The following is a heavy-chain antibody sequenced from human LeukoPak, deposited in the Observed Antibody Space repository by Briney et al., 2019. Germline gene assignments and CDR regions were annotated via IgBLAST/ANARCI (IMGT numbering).Heavy chain of an antibody. CDR2: ISGSGGST. J-gene: IGHJ4*02. V-gene: IGHV3-23*01. D-gene: IGHD3-3*01. Sequence: GGSLRLSCAASGFTFSSYAMSWVRQAPGKGLEWVSAISGSGGSTYYADSVKGRFTISRDNSKNTLYLQMNSLRAEDTALYYCAKPPTIFGVVTPKDYWGQGTLVTVSS. CDR1: GFTFSSYA. CDR3: AKPPTIFGVVTPKDY.